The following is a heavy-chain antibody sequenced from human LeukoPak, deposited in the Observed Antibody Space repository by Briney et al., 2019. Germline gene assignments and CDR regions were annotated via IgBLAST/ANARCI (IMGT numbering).Heavy chain of an antibody. V-gene: IGHV3-48*03. D-gene: IGHD3-10*01. CDR1: GFTFSSYE. CDR3: ARDNSPSWVRGIIIGGALDI. Sequence: GGSLRLSCAASGFTFSSYEMNWVRQAPGKGLEWLSYISGNGGVIQYADSVKGRFTISRDNAKNLLYLQMNSLRAEDTAVYYCARDNSPSWVRGIIIGGALDIWGQGTMVSVSS. CDR2: ISGNGGVI. J-gene: IGHJ3*02.